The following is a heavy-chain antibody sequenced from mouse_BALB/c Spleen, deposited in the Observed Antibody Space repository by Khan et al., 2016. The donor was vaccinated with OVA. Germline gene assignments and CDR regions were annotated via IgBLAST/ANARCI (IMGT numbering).Heavy chain of an antibody. D-gene: IGHD2-12*01. Sequence: EVKLLESGPGLVKPSQSLSLTCTVTGYSITSDYAWNWIRQFPGNKLEWMGYISSTGSTSYTPSLKSRISITRDISKNQFFLQLKSVTTEDTATYYCARSLYYSYGYALDCWGRGTSVTVSS. CDR1: GYSITSDYA. CDR2: ISSTGST. CDR3: ARSLYYSYGYALDC. J-gene: IGHJ4*01. V-gene: IGHV3-2*02.